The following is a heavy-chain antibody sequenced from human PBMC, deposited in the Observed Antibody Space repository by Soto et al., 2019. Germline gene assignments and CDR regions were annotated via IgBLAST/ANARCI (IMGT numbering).Heavy chain of an antibody. CDR3: ARGFKWLDY. CDR2: IYSGGNT. Sequence: EVQLEESGGGLIQPGGSLRLSCAAAGFTVSSNYMTWVRQAPGEGLEWVAVIYSGGNTNYADSVKGRFTISRDNSKNTLYLQRNTLGAEDTAVYYCARGFKWLDYWGQGTLVTVSS. D-gene: IGHD5-12*01. CDR1: GFTVSSNY. V-gene: IGHV3-53*01. J-gene: IGHJ4*02.